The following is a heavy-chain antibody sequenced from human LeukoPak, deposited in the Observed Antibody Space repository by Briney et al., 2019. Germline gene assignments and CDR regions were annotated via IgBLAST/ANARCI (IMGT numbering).Heavy chain of an antibody. Sequence: GGSLRLSCAASGFTFSTYEMHWVRQAPGKGLEWVSGISRSGDSTFYTDSVKGRFTISRDNSKNTLYLQMNSLRAEDTAVYYCAKVYSSVWTHIGHFDYWGQGTLVTVSS. CDR2: ISRSGDST. CDR1: GFTFSTYE. V-gene: IGHV3-23*01. CDR3: AKVYSSVWTHIGHFDY. D-gene: IGHD6-19*01. J-gene: IGHJ4*02.